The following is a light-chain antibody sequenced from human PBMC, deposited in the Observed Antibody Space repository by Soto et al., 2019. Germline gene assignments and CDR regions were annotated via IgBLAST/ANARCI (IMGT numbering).Light chain of an antibody. J-gene: IGLJ1*01. CDR2: EVN. CDR1: SSDIGAYNY. Sequence: QSVLTQPASVSGSPGQSITISCTGTSSDIGAYNYVSWYQHHPGKAPKLIIYEVNNRPSGVSNRFYGSKSGNTASLTISGLQAEDEADYYCSSYTSSRIYIFGTGNKVTVL. V-gene: IGLV2-14*01. CDR3: SSYTSSRIYI.